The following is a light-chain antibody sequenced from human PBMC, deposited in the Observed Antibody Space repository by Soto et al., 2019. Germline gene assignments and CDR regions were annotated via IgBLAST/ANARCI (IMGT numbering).Light chain of an antibody. CDR3: AVWDDSLSGVV. CDR1: SSNIGGNS. V-gene: IGLV1-47*01. CDR2: KNN. Sequence: QSVLTQPPSESGTPGQRVTISCSGSSSNIGGNSVYWYQQLPGTAPKLLISKNNKRLSGVPERCSGSKSGTSASLAISGLRAEDEAHDYCAVWDDSLSGVVFGGGTKLTVL. J-gene: IGLJ2*01.